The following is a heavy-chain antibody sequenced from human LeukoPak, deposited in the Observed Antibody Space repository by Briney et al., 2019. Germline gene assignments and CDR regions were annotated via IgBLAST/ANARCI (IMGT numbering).Heavy chain of an antibody. J-gene: IGHJ4*02. CDR2: ISGSGGST. CDR3: AKDSSSWSSFDY. D-gene: IGHD6-13*01. Sequence: SGGSLRLSCAASGFTFSSYAMSWVRQAPGKGLEWVSAISGSGGSTYYADSVKGRFTISRDNSKNTLYLQMNSLRAEDTAVYYCAKDSSSWSSFDYWGQGTLVTVSS. CDR1: GFTFSSYA. V-gene: IGHV3-23*01.